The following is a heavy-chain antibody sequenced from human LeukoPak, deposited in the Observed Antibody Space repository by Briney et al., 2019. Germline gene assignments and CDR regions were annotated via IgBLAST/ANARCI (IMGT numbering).Heavy chain of an antibody. CDR3: ATKRLGYCSSTSCYTDY. J-gene: IGHJ4*02. Sequence: GSLRLSCAASGFTFSSYAMSWVRQAPGKGLEWVSAISGSGGSTYYADSVKGRFTISRDNSKNTLYLQMNSLRAEDTAVYYCATKRLGYCSSTSCYTDYWGQGTLVTVSS. CDR1: GFTFSSYA. D-gene: IGHD2-2*02. CDR2: ISGSGGST. V-gene: IGHV3-23*01.